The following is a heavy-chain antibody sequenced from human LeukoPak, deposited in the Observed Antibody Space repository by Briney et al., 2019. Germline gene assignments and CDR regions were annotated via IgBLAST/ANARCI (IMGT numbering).Heavy chain of an antibody. CDR1: GFTFSSYA. CDR2: ISGSGGST. D-gene: IGHD2-15*01. Sequence: GGSLRLSCAASGFTFSSYAMSWVRQAPGKGLEWVSAISGSGGSTYYADSVKGRSTISRDNSKNTLYLQMNSLRAEDTAVYYCAKSPVVVVAEFDYWGQGTLVTVSS. V-gene: IGHV3-23*01. J-gene: IGHJ4*02. CDR3: AKSPVVVVAEFDY.